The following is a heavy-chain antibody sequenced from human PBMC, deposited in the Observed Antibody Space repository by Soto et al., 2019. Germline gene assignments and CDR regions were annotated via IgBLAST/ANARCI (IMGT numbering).Heavy chain of an antibody. D-gene: IGHD1-26*01. V-gene: IGHV4-30-2*01. J-gene: IGHJ6*02. CDR3: ARDGAWRGFDV. Sequence: PSETLSLTCTVSGDSISSGGYPWSWIRQPPGKGLEWVGYIDRSGSTYYNPSLQSRVTISVDRSSHQFSLSLTSVTAAGTAFYYCARDGAWRGFDVWGQGTTVTVSS. CDR1: GDSISSGGYP. CDR2: IDRSGST.